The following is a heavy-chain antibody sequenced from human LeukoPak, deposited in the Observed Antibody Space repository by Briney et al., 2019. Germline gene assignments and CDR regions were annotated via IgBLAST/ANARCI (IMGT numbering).Heavy chain of an antibody. Sequence: SETLSLTCTVSGGSVSSGSYYWSWIRQPPGKGLEWIGYIYYSGSTNYNPSLKSRVTISVDTSKNQFSLKLSSVTAADTAVYYCARYIGDYGSGSPFYYWYGMDVWGQGTTVTVSS. CDR1: GGSVSSGSYY. D-gene: IGHD3-10*01. V-gene: IGHV4-61*01. J-gene: IGHJ6*02. CDR3: ARYIGDYGSGSPFYYWYGMDV. CDR2: IYYSGST.